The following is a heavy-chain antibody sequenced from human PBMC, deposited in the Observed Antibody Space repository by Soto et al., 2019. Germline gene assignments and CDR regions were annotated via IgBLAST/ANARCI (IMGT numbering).Heavy chain of an antibody. CDR2: IYYSGST. J-gene: IGHJ6*02. CDR3: ARGGNYGSGSYIYGMDV. CDR1: GGSISSGDYY. D-gene: IGHD3-10*01. V-gene: IGHV4-30-4*01. Sequence: PSETLSLTCTVSGGSISSGDYYWSWIRQPPGKGLEWIGYIYYSGSTYYNPSLKSRVTISVDTSKNQFSLKLSSVTAADTAVYYCARGGNYGSGSYIYGMDVWGQGTTVTVSS.